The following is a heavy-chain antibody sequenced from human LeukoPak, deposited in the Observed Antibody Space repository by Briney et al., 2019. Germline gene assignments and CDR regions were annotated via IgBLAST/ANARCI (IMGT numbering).Heavy chain of an antibody. D-gene: IGHD2-2*01. J-gene: IGHJ4*02. CDR3: ARMPAGSSTTNDY. CDR1: GYTLTGYY. CDR2: INPNSGGT. Sequence: GASVKVSCKASGYTLTGYYMHWVRQAPGQGLEWMGRINPNSGGTNYAQKFQGRVIMTRDTSISTAYMELSRLRSDDTAVYYCARMPAGSSTTNDYWGQGTLVTVSS. V-gene: IGHV1-2*06.